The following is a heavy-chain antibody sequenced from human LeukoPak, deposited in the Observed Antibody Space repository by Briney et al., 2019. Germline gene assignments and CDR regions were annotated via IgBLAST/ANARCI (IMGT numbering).Heavy chain of an antibody. CDR2: IYPSDSDT. J-gene: IGHJ3*02. V-gene: IGHV5-51*01. CDR3: ARQRRNGGIAASNDAFDI. D-gene: IGHD6-13*01. CDR1: GYSFTSYW. Sequence: GESLKISCKGSGYSFTSYWIGWVRQMPGKGLEWMGIIYPSDSDTRYSPSFQGQVTISADKSISTAYLQWSSLKASDTAMYYYARQRRNGGIAASNDAFDIWGQGTMVTVSS.